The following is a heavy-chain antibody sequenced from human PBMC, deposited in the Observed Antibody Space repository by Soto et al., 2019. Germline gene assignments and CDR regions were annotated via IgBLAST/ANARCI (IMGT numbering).Heavy chain of an antibody. D-gene: IGHD3-9*01. CDR3: ARVLRLGYFDWLLAKFDY. V-gene: IGHV4-34*01. CDR1: GGSFSGYY. Sequence: SETLSLTCAVYGGSFSGYYWSWIRQPPGKGLEWIGEINHSGSTNYNPSLKSRVTISVDTSKNQFSLELSSVTAADTAVYYCARVLRLGYFDWLLAKFDYWGQGTVVTVSS. CDR2: INHSGST. J-gene: IGHJ4*02.